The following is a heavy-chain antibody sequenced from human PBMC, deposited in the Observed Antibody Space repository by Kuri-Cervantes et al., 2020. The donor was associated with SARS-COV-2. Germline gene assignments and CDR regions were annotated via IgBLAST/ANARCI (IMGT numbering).Heavy chain of an antibody. CDR3: ARGGLGGQLVDGMDV. CDR1: GFTFSDHY. CDR2: ISSSSSYI. J-gene: IGHJ6*02. D-gene: IGHD6-6*01. Sequence: GGSLRLSCAASGFTFSDHYMDWVRQAPGKGLEWVSSISSSSSYIYYADSVKGRFTISRDNAKNSLYLQMNSLRAEDTAVYYCARGGLGGQLVDGMDVWGQGTTVTVSS. V-gene: IGHV3-21*01.